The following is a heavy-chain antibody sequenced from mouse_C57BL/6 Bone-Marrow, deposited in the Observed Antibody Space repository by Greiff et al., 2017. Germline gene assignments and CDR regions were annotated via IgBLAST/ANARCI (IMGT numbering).Heavy chain of an antibody. Sequence: QVQLQQPGAELAKPGASVKLSCKASGYTFTSYWMHWVKQRPGQGLEWIGYINPSSGYTKYNQKFKDKATLTADKSSSTAYMQLSCLTYEDSAVYYCGRWSSGQGGWFAYWGQGTLVTVSA. CDR2: INPSSGYT. V-gene: IGHV1-7*01. J-gene: IGHJ3*01. D-gene: IGHD3-2*02. CDR3: GRWSSGQGGWFAY. CDR1: GYTFTSYW.